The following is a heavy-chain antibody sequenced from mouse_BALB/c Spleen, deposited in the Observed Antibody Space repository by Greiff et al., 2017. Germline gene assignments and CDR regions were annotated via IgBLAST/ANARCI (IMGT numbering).Heavy chain of an antibody. D-gene: IGHD1-1*01. CDR2: IWGGGST. V-gene: IGHV2-6-5*01. Sequence: QVQLQQSGPGLVAPSQSLSITCTVSGFSLTDYGVSWIRQPPGKGLEWLGVIWGGGSTYYNSALKSRLSISKDNSKSQVFLKMNSLQTDDTAMYYCAKQTSLSLYAMDYWGQGTSVTVSS. CDR1: GFSLTDYG. CDR3: AKQTSLSLYAMDY. J-gene: IGHJ4*01.